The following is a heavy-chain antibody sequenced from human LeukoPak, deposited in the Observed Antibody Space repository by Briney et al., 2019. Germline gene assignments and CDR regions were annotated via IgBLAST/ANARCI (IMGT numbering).Heavy chain of an antibody. V-gene: IGHV3-23*01. Sequence: GGSLRLSRAASGFTFSNYVMSWVRQAPGKGLEWVSTISGSGDTTYYADSVKGRFTTSRDNSKNTLYLQMSSLRAEDTAVYYCAEEVGATYPTFDYWGQGTLVTVSS. J-gene: IGHJ4*02. CDR3: AEEVGATYPTFDY. CDR1: GFTFSNYV. CDR2: ISGSGDTT. D-gene: IGHD1-26*01.